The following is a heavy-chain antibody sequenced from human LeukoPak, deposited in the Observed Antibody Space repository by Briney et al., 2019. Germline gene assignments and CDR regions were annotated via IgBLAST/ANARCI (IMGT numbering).Heavy chain of an antibody. CDR1: GFTFSTYS. Sequence: GGSLRLSCTASGFTFSTYSMTWVRQAPGKGLEWVSSISDSSTYIYYTDSVKGRFTISRDNTKNSLYLQMNSLRADDAAVYYCAREPTSMGSDYWGQGTLVTVSS. D-gene: IGHD5-18*01. V-gene: IGHV3-21*01. J-gene: IGHJ4*02. CDR3: AREPTSMGSDY. CDR2: ISDSSTYI.